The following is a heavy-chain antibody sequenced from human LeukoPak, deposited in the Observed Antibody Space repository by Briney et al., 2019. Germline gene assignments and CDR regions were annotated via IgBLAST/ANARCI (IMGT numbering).Heavy chain of an antibody. Sequence: ASVKVSCKASGYTFTSYAMHWVRQAPGQRLEWMGWINAGNGNTKYSQEFQGRVTITRDTSASTAYMELSSLRSEDMAVYYCARDLSGVDSSGYYYVGGFDYWGQGTLVTVSS. V-gene: IGHV1-3*03. CDR2: INAGNGNT. CDR3: ARDLSGVDSSGYYYVGGFDY. CDR1: GYTFTSYA. J-gene: IGHJ4*02. D-gene: IGHD3-22*01.